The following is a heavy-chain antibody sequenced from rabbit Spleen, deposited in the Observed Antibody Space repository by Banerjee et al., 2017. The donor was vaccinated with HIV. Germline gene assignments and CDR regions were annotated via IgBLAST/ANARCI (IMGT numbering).Heavy chain of an antibody. D-gene: IGHD6-1*01. CDR2: IVPIFGIT. Sequence: QEQLVESGGGLVQPEGSLTLTCTASGFTFSSGHYMCWVRQAPGKGLELIGYIVPIFGITYYANWVSGRFTISSHNAQNTLYLQLNSLTAADTATYFCVREAGYGGYGDGNLWGPGTLVTVS. CDR1: GFTFSSGHY. J-gene: IGHJ4*01. CDR3: VREAGYGGYGDGNL. V-gene: IGHV1S43*01.